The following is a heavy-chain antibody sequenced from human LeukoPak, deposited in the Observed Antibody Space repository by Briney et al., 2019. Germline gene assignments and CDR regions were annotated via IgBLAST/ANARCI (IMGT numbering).Heavy chain of an antibody. J-gene: IGHJ4*02. CDR3: ARHVGSGWYDY. Sequence: SETLSLTCAVYGGSFTTYYWSWIRQPPGKGLEWIGSIYYSGSTYYNPSLKSRVTISVDTSKNQFSLKLSSVTAADTAVYYCARHVGSGWYDYWGQGTLVTVSS. V-gene: IGHV4-39*01. CDR2: IYYSGST. CDR1: GGSFTTYY. D-gene: IGHD6-19*01.